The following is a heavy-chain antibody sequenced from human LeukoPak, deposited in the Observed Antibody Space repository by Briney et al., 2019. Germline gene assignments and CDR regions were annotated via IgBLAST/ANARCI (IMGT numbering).Heavy chain of an antibody. V-gene: IGHV3-48*02. D-gene: IGHD2/OR15-2a*01. CDR2: ISGSRSTI. CDR3: ARVTLGSTRGFDY. Sequence: GRSLRLSCAASGFTFSSYSMNWVRQAPGKGLEWVSYISGSRSTIYYADSVKGRFTISRDNGKNSLFLHMNSLRDEDTAMYYCARVTLGSTRGFDYWGQGALVTVSS. CDR1: GFTFSSYS. J-gene: IGHJ4*02.